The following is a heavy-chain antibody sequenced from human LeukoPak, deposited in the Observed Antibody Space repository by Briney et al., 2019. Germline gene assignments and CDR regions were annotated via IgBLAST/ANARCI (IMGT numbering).Heavy chain of an antibody. J-gene: IGHJ5*02. V-gene: IGHV4-59*01. Sequence: SETLSLTCTVSGGSISSYYWSWIRQPPGKGLEWIGYIYYSGSTNYNPSLKSRVTISVDTSKNQFSLKLSSVTAADTAVYYCARSAPNWFDPWGQGTLVTVSS. CDR2: IYYSGST. CDR1: GGSISSYY. CDR3: ARSAPNWFDP.